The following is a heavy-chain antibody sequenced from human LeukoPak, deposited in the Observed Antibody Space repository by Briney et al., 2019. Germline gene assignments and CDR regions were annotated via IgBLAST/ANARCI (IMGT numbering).Heavy chain of an antibody. J-gene: IGHJ4*02. Sequence: GGTLRLSCAASGFTFSSYGMSWVRQAPGKGLEWVSAISGSGGSTYYADSVKGRFTISRDNSKNTLYLQMNSLRAEDTAVYYCAKERDGALWGSYFWGIDYWGQGTLVTVSS. V-gene: IGHV3-23*01. CDR1: GFTFSSYG. D-gene: IGHD3-16*01. CDR3: AKERDGALWGSYFWGIDY. CDR2: ISGSGGST.